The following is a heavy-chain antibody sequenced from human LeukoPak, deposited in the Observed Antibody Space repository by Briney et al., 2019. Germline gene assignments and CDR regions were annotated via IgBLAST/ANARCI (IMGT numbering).Heavy chain of an antibody. V-gene: IGHV5-51*01. CDR3: ARSYSSSQPCFDP. CDR1: GYSFTSYW. J-gene: IGHJ5*02. CDR2: IYPGDSDP. Sequence: GESLKISCRASGYSFTSYWIGWVRQMPGKGLEWMGIIYPGDSDPRYNPSFQGQVTISADKSISTAYLQWSSLKASDTAMYYCARSYSSSQPCFDPWGQGTLVTVSS. D-gene: IGHD6-13*01.